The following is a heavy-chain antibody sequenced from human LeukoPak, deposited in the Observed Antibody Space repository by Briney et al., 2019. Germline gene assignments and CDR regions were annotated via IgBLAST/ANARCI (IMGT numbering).Heavy chain of an antibody. CDR2: INHSGST. CDR3: ARGVSRYSSSWYRDY. J-gene: IGHJ4*02. Sequence: PSETLSLTCAVYGGSFSGYYWSWIRQPPGKGLEWIGEINHSGSTNYNPSLKSRVTISVDTSKNQFSLKLSSVTAADTAVYYCARGVSRYSSSWYRDYWGQGTLVTVSS. CDR1: GGSFSGYY. V-gene: IGHV4-34*01. D-gene: IGHD6-13*01.